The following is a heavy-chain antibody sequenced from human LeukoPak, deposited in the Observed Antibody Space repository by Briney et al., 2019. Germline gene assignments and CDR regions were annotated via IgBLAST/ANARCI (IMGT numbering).Heavy chain of an antibody. CDR2: IIPIFGTA. CDR1: GGTFISYA. D-gene: IGHD1-1*01. J-gene: IGHJ6*02. V-gene: IGHV1-69*13. Sequence: ASVKVSCKASGGTFISYAISWVRQAPGQGLEWTGGIIPIFGTANYAQKFQGRVTITADESTSTAYMELSSLRSEDTAVYYCARSERVKCYYYYYGMDVWGQGTTVTGSS. CDR3: ARSERVKCYYYYYGMDV.